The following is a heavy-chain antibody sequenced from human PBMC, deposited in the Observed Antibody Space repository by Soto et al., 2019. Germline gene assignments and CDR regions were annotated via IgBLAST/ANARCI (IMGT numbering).Heavy chain of an antibody. J-gene: IGHJ4*02. V-gene: IGHV3-23*01. CDR3: AMDPYYDILTGTE. D-gene: IGHD3-9*01. CDR2: ISGSGGST. CDR1: GFTFSSYA. Sequence: GGSLRLSCAASGFTFSSYAMSWVRQAPGKGLEWVSAISGSGGSTYYADSVKGRFTISRNNSKNTLYLQMNSLRAEDTAVYYCAMDPYYDILTGTEWGQGTLVTVSS.